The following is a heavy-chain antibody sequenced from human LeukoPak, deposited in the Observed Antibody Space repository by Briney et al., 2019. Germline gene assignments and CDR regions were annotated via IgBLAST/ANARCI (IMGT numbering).Heavy chain of an antibody. J-gene: IGHJ4*02. D-gene: IGHD5-24*01. CDR3: ARGEMTTGRDY. V-gene: IGHV4-59*01. CDR1: GGSISSYY. CDR2: IYYSGST. Sequence: PSETLSLTCTVSGGSISSYYWSWIRQPPGKGLEWIGYIYYSGSTNYNPSLKSRVTISVDTSKNQFSLKLSSETAADTAVYYCARGEMTTGRDYWGQGTLVTVSS.